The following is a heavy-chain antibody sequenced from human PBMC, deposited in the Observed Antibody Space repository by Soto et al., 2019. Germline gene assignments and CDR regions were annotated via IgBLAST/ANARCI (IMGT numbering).Heavy chain of an antibody. J-gene: IGHJ4*02. V-gene: IGHV1-58*01. Sequence: ASVKVSCKTSGFIFSSPAVQWVRQARGQRLEWMGRIVVSSGSTSYAQKFQGRVTMTRDTSTSTVYMELSSLRSEDTAVYYCARVPGIVVAAEFDYWSQGTLVTVSS. CDR2: IVVSSGST. D-gene: IGHD6-19*01. CDR3: ARVPGIVVAAEFDY. CDR1: GFIFSSPA.